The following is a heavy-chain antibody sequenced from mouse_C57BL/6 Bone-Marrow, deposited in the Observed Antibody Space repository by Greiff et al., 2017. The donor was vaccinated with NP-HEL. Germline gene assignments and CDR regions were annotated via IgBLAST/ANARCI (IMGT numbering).Heavy chain of an antibody. V-gene: IGHV1-82*01. J-gene: IGHJ1*03. Sequence: QVQLKESGPELVKPGASVKISCKASGYAFSSSWMNWVKQRPGKGLEWIGRIYPGDGDTNYNGKFKGKATLTADKSSSTAYMQLSSLTSEDSAVYFCAIYDVDWYFEVWGTGTTVTVSS. CDR3: AIYDVDWYFEV. D-gene: IGHD2-12*01. CDR1: GYAFSSSW. CDR2: IYPGDGDT.